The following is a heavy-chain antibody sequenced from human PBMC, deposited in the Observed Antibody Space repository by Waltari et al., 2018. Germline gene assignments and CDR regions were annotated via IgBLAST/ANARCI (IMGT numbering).Heavy chain of an antibody. CDR3: ASALGGGKYYFDY. CDR2: IRSKAYGGTT. D-gene: IGHD3-16*01. CDR1: GFTFGDYA. V-gene: IGHV3-49*03. J-gene: IGHJ4*02. Sequence: EVQLVESGGGLVQPGRSLRLSCTASGFTFGDYAMSWFRQAPGKGLEWVGFIRSKAYGGTTEYAASVKGRFTISRDDSKSIAYLQMNSLKTEDTAVYYCASALGGGKYYFDYWGQGTLVTVSS.